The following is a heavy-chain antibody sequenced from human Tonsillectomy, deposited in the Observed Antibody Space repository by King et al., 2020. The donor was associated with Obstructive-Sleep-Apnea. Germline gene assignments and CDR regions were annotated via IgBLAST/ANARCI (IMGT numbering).Heavy chain of an antibody. CDR1: GGSISSSSYY. Sequence: QLQESGPGLVKPSETLSLTCTVSGGSISSSSYYWGWIRQPPGKGLEWIGSIYYSGSTYYNPSLKSRVTISVDTSKNQFSLKLSPVTAADTAGYYCARAEYRPDRSIFGVVITDWFDPWGQGTLVTVSS. V-gene: IGHV4-39*07. CDR3: ARAEYRPDRSIFGVVITDWFDP. J-gene: IGHJ5*02. D-gene: IGHD3-3*01. CDR2: IYYSGST.